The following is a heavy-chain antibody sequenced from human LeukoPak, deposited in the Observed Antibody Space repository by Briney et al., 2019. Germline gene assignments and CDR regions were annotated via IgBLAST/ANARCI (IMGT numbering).Heavy chain of an antibody. CDR1: GFTFSSYD. CDR3: ARGRGYSSGWVPGTGLYGMDV. D-gene: IGHD6-19*01. V-gene: IGHV3-13*01. J-gene: IGHJ6*02. CDR2: IGTAGDT. Sequence: PGGSLRLSCAASGFTFSSYDMHWVRQATGKGLEWVSAIGTAGDTYHPGSVKGRFTISRENAKNSLYLQMNSLRAGDTAVYYCARGRGYSSGWVPGTGLYGMDVWGQGTTVTVSS.